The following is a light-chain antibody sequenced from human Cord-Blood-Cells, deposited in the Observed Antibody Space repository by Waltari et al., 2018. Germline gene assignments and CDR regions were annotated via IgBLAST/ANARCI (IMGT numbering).Light chain of an antibody. CDR2: DAS. J-gene: IGKJ5*01. CDR1: QSVSSY. V-gene: IGKV3-11*01. CDR3: QQRSNWPIT. Sequence: IVLTQPPATLSLPPGERATLSCRASQSVSSYLAWYQQKPGQAPRLLIYDASNRATGIPARFSGSGSGTDFTLTISSLEPEDFAVYYCQQRSNWPITFGQGTRLEIK.